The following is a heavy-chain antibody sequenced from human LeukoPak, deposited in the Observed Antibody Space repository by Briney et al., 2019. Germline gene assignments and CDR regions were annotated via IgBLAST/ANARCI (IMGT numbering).Heavy chain of an antibody. J-gene: IGHJ4*02. CDR3: TRDRWLDF. CDR1: GASISNYY. Sequence: SETLSLTCSVSGASISNYYWSWIRQPPGKGLEWIGYVHYSGITNYNPSLKSRVTMSADTSKSQLSLKLNSVTAAGTAVYYCTRDRWLDFWGQGTLVTVSS. V-gene: IGHV4-59*01. D-gene: IGHD4-23*01. CDR2: VHYSGIT.